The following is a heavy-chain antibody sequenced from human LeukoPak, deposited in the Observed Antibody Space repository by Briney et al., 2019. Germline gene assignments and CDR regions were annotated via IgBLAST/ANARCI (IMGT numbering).Heavy chain of an antibody. J-gene: IGHJ6*02. CDR1: GFTFNSFG. V-gene: IGHV3-33*01. D-gene: IGHD5-12*01. Sequence: GGSLRLSCAASGFTFNSFGMHWVRQAPDKGLEWVAVIWYDGSYNYYADSVKGRFTISRDNSKNTLYLQMNSLRAEDTAVYYCARGYSIRWNNPPYYGMGVWGQGTTVTVSS. CDR3: ARGYSIRWNNPPYYGMGV. CDR2: IWYDGSYN.